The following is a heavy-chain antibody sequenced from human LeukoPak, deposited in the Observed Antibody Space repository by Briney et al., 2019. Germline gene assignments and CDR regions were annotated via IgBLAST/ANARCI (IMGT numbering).Heavy chain of an antibody. Sequence: ASVKVSCKASGYTFTGYYMHWVRQAPGQGLEWMGWINPNSGGTNYAQKFQGRVTMTRDTSISTAYMELSRLRSDDTAVYYCARGAMSHSSSWYYYYYGMDVWGQGTTVTVSS. CDR1: GYTFTGYY. CDR2: INPNSGGT. V-gene: IGHV1-2*02. J-gene: IGHJ6*02. D-gene: IGHD6-13*01. CDR3: ARGAMSHSSSWYYYYYGMDV.